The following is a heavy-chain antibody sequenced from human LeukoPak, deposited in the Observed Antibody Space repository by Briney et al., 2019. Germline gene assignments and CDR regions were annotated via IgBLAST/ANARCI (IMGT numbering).Heavy chain of an antibody. J-gene: IGHJ4*02. D-gene: IGHD5-18*01. V-gene: IGHV3-64*01. Sequence: PGGSLRLSCAASGFTFSSYSMNWVRQAPGKGLEYVSAISSSGRSTYYANSVKGRFTVSRDNSKNTLYLQMGSLRGEDMAVYYCARARLMGIERWSEPDYWGRGTLVTVSS. CDR2: ISSSGRST. CDR1: GFTFSSYS. CDR3: ARARLMGIERWSEPDY.